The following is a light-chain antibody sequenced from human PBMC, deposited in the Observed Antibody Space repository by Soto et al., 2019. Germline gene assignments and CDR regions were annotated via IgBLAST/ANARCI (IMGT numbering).Light chain of an antibody. V-gene: IGKV3-15*01. CDR2: GPS. CDR3: QQYYNWPT. J-gene: IGKJ5*01. Sequence: EIEMTQSPPTLSVSPGERATLSCRASESIYINIAWYQQKPGQAPRLLLYGPSTRATGVTARFSGRGTGTEFTLTTRSLQSEDFAVYNCQQYYNWPTFGQVTRLEIK. CDR1: ESIYIN.